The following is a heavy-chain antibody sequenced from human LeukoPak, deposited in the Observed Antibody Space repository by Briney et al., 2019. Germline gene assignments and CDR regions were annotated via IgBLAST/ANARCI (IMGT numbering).Heavy chain of an antibody. J-gene: IGHJ3*02. Sequence: PGRSLRLSCAASGFTFDDYAMHWVRQAPGKGLEWVSGISWNSGSIGYADSVKGRFTISRDNAKNSLYLQMNSLRAEDTAVYYCARRMVRGAAFDIWGQGTMVTVSS. CDR3: ARRMVRGAAFDI. CDR1: GFTFDDYA. D-gene: IGHD3-10*01. CDR2: ISWNSGSI. V-gene: IGHV3-9*01.